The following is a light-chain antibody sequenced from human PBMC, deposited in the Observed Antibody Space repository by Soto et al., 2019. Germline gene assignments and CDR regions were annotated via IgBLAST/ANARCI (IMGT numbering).Light chain of an antibody. Sequence: DIQMTQSPSSLSASVGDRVTITCRASQSISSYLNWYQQKPGKAPKLLIYAASSLQSGVPSRFSGSGSGTDFTLTISRLEPEDFAVYYCQQYGSVPLTFGGGTKVEIK. CDR1: QSISSY. V-gene: IGKV1-39*01. CDR2: AAS. CDR3: QQYGSVPLT. J-gene: IGKJ4*01.